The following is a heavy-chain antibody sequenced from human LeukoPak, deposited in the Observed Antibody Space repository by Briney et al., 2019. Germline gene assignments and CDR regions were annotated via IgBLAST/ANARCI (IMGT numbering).Heavy chain of an antibody. V-gene: IGHV4-38-2*02. J-gene: IGHJ4*02. CDR3: ARGSWGTVTTFYFDY. CDR2: IYHSGST. D-gene: IGHD4-17*01. CDR1: GYSISSGYY. Sequence: PSETLSLTCTVSGYSISSGYYWGWIRQPPGKGLEWIGSIYHSGSTYYNPSLKSRVTISVDTSKNQFSLKLSSVTAAGTAVYYCARGSWGTVTTFYFDYWGQGTLVTVSS.